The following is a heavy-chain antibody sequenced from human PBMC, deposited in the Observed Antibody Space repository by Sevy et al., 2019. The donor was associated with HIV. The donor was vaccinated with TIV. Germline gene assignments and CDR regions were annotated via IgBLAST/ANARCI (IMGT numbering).Heavy chain of an antibody. Sequence: SETLSLTCTVSSGSITSLYWNWIRQPPGKGLEWIANIYYNGHINYNPSLKSRVTLSLDTSKNQFSLRLSSVTAADTAXYYCAGENAWGRGYSWGQGTLVTVSS. CDR3: AGENAWGRGYS. CDR1: SGSITSLY. V-gene: IGHV4-59*08. CDR2: IYYNGHI. J-gene: IGHJ4*02. D-gene: IGHD1-26*01.